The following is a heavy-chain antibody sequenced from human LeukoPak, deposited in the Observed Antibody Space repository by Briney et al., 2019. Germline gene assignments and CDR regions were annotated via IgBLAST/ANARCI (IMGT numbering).Heavy chain of an antibody. J-gene: IGHJ3*02. D-gene: IGHD3-22*01. CDR1: GYTFTGYY. CDR2: INPNSGGT. V-gene: IGHV1-2*02. CDR3: ATDLGMILVPDAFDM. Sequence: ASVKVSCRASGYTFTGYYIHWVRQAPGQGLEWMGWINPNSGGTNYAQKFQGRVTMTRDTSISTAYMELSSLRSDDTAVYYCATDLGMILVPDAFDMWGQGTMVTVSS.